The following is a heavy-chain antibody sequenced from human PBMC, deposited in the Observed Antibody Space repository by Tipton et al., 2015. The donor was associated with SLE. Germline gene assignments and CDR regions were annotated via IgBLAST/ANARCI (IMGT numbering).Heavy chain of an antibody. CDR3: ARASGITDYYYYYGMDV. J-gene: IGHJ6*02. Sequence: TLSLTCTVSGGSICSHYWSWSRRPPGKGLEWIGYIYYSGSTNYTPPLKSRVTISVDTSKNQFALKLSSVTAADTAVYYCARASGITDYYYYYGMDVWGQGTTVTVSS. CDR2: IYYSGST. V-gene: IGHV4-59*11. CDR1: GGSICSHY. D-gene: IGHD3-16*01.